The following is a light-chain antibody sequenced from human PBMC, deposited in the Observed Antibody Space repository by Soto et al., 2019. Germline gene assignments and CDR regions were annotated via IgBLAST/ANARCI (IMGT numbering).Light chain of an antibody. CDR1: GSDVGGYNY. J-gene: IGLJ2*01. V-gene: IGLV2-14*01. CDR3: SSYTSSSTLG. Sequence: QSALTQPASVSGSPGQSITISCTGTGSDVGGYNYVSWYQQHPGKAPKLMIYDVSNRPSGVSNRFSGSKSGNTASLTISGLQAEDEADYYCSSYTSSSTLGFGGGTQLTVL. CDR2: DVS.